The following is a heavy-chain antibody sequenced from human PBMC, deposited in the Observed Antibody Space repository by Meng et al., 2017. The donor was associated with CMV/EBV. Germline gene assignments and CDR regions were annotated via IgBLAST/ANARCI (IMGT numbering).Heavy chain of an antibody. CDR1: GFTFSSYD. Sequence: SCAASGFTFSSYDMHWVRQATGKGLEWVSAIGTAGDTYYPGYVKGRFTISSENAKNSLYLQMNSLRAGDTAVYYCARGSSTSSGGVYYYYGMDVWGQGTTVTVSS. D-gene: IGHD2-2*01. CDR2: IGTAGDT. CDR3: ARGSSTSSGGVYYYYGMDV. V-gene: IGHV3-13*01. J-gene: IGHJ6*02.